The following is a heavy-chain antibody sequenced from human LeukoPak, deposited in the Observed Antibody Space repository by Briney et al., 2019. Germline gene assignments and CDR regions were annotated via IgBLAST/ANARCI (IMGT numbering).Heavy chain of an antibody. CDR2: IWHDGNNK. CDR3: ANNFDY. CDR1: GFTFSSYW. J-gene: IGHJ4*02. V-gene: IGHV3-33*08. Sequence: GGSLRLSCAASGFTFSSYWMHWVRQAPGKGLEWVAVIWHDGNNKYYADSVKGRFTISRDNSKNTLYLQMNSLRAEDTAVYYCANNFDYWGQGTLVTVSS.